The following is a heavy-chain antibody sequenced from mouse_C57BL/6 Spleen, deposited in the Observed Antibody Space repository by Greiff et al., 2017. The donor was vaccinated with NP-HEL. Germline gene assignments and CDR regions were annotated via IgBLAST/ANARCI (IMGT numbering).Heavy chain of an antibody. CDR1: GYTFTSYW. CDR2: IYPSDSET. CDR3: AREGNYVEFAY. Sequence: VQLQQPGAELVRPGSSVKLSCKASGYTFTSYWMDWVKQRPGQGLEWIGNIYPSDSETHYNQKFKDKATLTVDKSSSTAYMQLSSLTSEDSAVYYCAREGNYVEFAYWGQGTLVTVSA. V-gene: IGHV1-61*01. J-gene: IGHJ3*01. D-gene: IGHD2-1*01.